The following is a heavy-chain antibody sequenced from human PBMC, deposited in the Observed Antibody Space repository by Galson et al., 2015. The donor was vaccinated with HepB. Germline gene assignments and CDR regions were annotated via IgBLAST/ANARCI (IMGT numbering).Heavy chain of an antibody. Sequence: SLRLPCAASGFTFSSYGMHWVRQAPGKGLEWVAVIWYDGSNKYYADSVKGRFTISRDNSKNTLYLQMNSLRAEDTAVYYCARARGYSYGYGMDVWGQGTTVTVSS. J-gene: IGHJ6*02. CDR1: GFTFSSYG. D-gene: IGHD5-18*01. CDR3: ARARGYSYGYGMDV. CDR2: IWYDGSNK. V-gene: IGHV3-33*08.